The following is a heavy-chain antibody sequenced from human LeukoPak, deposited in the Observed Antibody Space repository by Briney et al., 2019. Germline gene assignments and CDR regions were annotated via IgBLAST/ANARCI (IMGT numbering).Heavy chain of an antibody. D-gene: IGHD3-22*01. CDR2: ISSSSSYI. Sequence: PGGSLRLSCAASGFTFSSYSMNWVRQAPGKGLEWVSSISSSSSYIYYADSVKGRFTISRDNAKNSLYLQMNSLRAEDTAVYYCASQGYYYDSSGFFDYWGRGTLVTVSS. CDR1: GFTFSSYS. V-gene: IGHV3-21*01. CDR3: ASQGYYYDSSGFFDY. J-gene: IGHJ4*02.